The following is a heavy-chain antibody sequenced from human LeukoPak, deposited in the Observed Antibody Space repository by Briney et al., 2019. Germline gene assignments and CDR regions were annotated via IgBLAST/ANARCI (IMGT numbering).Heavy chain of an antibody. CDR2: IYYSGST. V-gene: IGHV4-31*03. D-gene: IGHD1-26*01. CDR1: GGSISSGGYY. J-gene: IGHJ5*02. Sequence: PSETLSLTCTVSGGSISSGGYYWSWIRQHPGKGLEWIGYIYYSGSTYYNPSLKSRVTISVDTSKNQFSLKLSSVTAADTAVYYCARAGGLGSKGFDPWGQGTLVTVSS. CDR3: ARAGGLGSKGFDP.